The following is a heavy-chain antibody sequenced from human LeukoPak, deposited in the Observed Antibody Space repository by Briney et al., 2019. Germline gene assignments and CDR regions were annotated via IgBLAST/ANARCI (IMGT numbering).Heavy chain of an antibody. CDR3: AKDHYWSIDY. J-gene: IGHJ4*02. CDR2: IKGDGIST. D-gene: IGHD3-3*01. CDR1: GFDFSSNW. V-gene: IGHV3-74*01. Sequence: GGSLRLSCAASGFDFSSNWMHWVRHAPGQGLVWVSRIKGDGISTNYADSVKGRFTISRDIAKNTLYLQMNSMRAEDTGVYYCAKDHYWSIDYWGRGTLVTVSS.